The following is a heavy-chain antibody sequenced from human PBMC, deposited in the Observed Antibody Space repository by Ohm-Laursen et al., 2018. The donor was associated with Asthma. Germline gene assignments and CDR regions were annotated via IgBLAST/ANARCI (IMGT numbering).Heavy chain of an antibody. Sequence: TLSLTCAVYGGSFSGYYWSWIRQPPGKGLEWIGEINHSGSTNYNPSLKSRVTISVDTSKNQFSLKLSSVTAADTAVYYCARGRSPGILWWRLGYFDYWGQGTLVTVSS. J-gene: IGHJ4*02. CDR3: ARGRSPGILWWRLGYFDY. CDR2: INHSGST. CDR1: GGSFSGYY. V-gene: IGHV4-34*01. D-gene: IGHD2-21*01.